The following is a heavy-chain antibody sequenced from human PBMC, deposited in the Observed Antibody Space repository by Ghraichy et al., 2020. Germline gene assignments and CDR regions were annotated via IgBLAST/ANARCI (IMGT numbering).Heavy chain of an antibody. J-gene: IGHJ1*01. CDR1: GFTFSSYN. Sequence: GGSLRLSCAASGFTFSSYNMNWVRQAPGKGLQWLSYISDGSGAIYYADSVKGRFTISIDNAKNSVYLQMNSLRDEDTAVYYCARGPPHTYWGKGTLIISSS. CDR3: ARGPPHTY. CDR2: ISDGSGAI. V-gene: IGHV3-48*02.